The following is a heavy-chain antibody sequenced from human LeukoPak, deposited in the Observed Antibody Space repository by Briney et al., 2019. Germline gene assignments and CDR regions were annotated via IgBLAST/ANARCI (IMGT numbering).Heavy chain of an antibody. Sequence: GASVKVSCKASGYTFTSYYMHWVRQAPGQGLEWMGGIIPIFGTANYAQKFQGRVTITADESTSTAYMELSSLRSEDTAVYYCARDTTVTPFYYGMDVWGQGTTVTVSS. J-gene: IGHJ6*02. D-gene: IGHD4-17*01. CDR1: GYTFTSYY. V-gene: IGHV1-69*13. CDR2: IIPIFGTA. CDR3: ARDTTVTPFYYGMDV.